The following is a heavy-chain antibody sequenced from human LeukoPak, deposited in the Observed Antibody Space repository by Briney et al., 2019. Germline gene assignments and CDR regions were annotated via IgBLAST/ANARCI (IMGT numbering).Heavy chain of an antibody. D-gene: IGHD3-22*01. CDR2: IWYDGSHK. Sequence: GGSLRLSCAASGFTFSSYGMHWVRQAPGKGLEWVAVIWYDGSHKYYADSVKGRFTISRDNSKNTLNLQMNSLRAEDTAVYYCARDLPDYYDSSGLRNWGQGTLVTVSS. CDR3: ARDLPDYYDSSGLRN. J-gene: IGHJ4*02. CDR1: GFTFSSYG. V-gene: IGHV3-33*01.